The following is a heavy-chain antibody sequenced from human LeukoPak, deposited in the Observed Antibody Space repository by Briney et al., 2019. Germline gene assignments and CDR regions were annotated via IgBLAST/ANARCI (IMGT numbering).Heavy chain of an antibody. J-gene: IGHJ6*03. CDR2: INHSGST. CDR3: TRADYSSSWSHYYYFMDV. CDR1: GGSFSGYY. Sequence: PSETLSLTCAVYGGSFSGYYWSWIRQPPGKGLEWIGEINHSGSTNYNPSLKSRVTISVDTSKNQISLNLTSVTAADTAVYYCTRADYSSSWSHYYYFMDVWGRGTTVTVSS. V-gene: IGHV4-34*01. D-gene: IGHD6-13*01.